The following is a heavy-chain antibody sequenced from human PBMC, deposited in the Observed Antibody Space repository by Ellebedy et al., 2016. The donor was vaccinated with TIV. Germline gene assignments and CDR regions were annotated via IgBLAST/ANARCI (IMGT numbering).Heavy chain of an antibody. CDR1: GYTFTSYG. D-gene: IGHD3-9*01. CDR3: ARDRSIILTGSDPDY. CDR2: ISVYNGNT. V-gene: IGHV1-18*04. J-gene: IGHJ4*02. Sequence: AASVKVSCKASGYTFTSYGLSWVRQAPGQGLEWMGWISVYNGNTNYEQKLQGRVTMTTDTSTSTAYMELRSLRSDDTAVYYCARDRSIILTGSDPDYWGQGTLVTVSS.